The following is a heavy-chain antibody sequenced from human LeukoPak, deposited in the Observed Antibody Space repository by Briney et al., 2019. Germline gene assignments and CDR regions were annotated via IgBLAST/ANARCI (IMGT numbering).Heavy chain of an antibody. CDR2: IYYSGST. CDR3: ARLSSLRFLEWLVDY. V-gene: IGHV4-39*01. J-gene: IGHJ4*02. CDR1: GGSISTNTYY. D-gene: IGHD3-3*01. Sequence: PSETLSLTCTVSGGSISTNTYYWGWIRQPPGKGLEWIGSIYYSGSTYYNPSLESRVTISVDTSKNQFSLKLSSVTAADTAVYYCARLSSLRFLEWLVDYWGQGTLVTVSS.